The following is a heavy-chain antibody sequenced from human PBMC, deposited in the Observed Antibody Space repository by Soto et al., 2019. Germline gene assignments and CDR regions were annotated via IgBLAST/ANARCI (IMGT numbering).Heavy chain of an antibody. CDR2: ISSDGYTQ. Sequence: GGSLRLSCAASGYSFSSYAMHWVRPAPGKGLEWVAVISSDGYTQYYADSVEGRFTISRDNSRNTMYLQMHSLRIEDTAVYYCARGSSSSWYYGLDVWGQGTTVTVSS. CDR1: GYSFSSYA. J-gene: IGHJ6*02. V-gene: IGHV3-30-3*01. D-gene: IGHD6-13*01. CDR3: ARGSSSSWYYGLDV.